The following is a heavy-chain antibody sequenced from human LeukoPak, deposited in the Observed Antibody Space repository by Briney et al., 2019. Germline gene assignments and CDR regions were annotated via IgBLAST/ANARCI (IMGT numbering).Heavy chain of an antibody. D-gene: IGHD4-17*01. J-gene: IGHJ4*02. CDR3: ARHGSLTTRTFDS. CDR1: GGSISSYY. CDR2: ISYSGST. Sequence: SETLSLTCTVSGGSISSYYWSWIRQPPGMGLEWIGYISYSGSTNYNPSLKSRVTISEDTSKNQFSLKVTSVTAADTAVYYCARHGSLTTRTFDSWGQGTLVTVSS. V-gene: IGHV4-59*08.